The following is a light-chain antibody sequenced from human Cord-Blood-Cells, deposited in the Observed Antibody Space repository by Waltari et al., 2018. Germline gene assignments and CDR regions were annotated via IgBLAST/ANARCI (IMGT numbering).Light chain of an antibody. V-gene: IGLV2-14*01. CDR2: DVS. J-gene: IGLJ2*01. CDR1: SSDVGGYNY. CDR3: SSYTSSSVV. Sequence: QSALTQPASVSGSPGQSITISCTGTSSDVGGYNYVSWYQQHPGKAPKPMSYDVSKRPSGVSNRFSGSKSGNTTSLTISGLQAEDEADYYCSSYTSSSVVFGGGTKLTVL.